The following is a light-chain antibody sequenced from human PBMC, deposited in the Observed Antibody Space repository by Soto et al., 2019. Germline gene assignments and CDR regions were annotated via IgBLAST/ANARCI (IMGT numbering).Light chain of an antibody. Sequence: ETVLTQSPGALSVSPVEIAALSVMASQSVSSSYLAWYQQKPGQAPRLLIYGASSRATGIPDRFSGSGSGTDFTLTISRLEPEDFAVYYCQQYGSSPLTFGGGTKVDIK. J-gene: IGKJ4*01. CDR2: GAS. CDR3: QQYGSSPLT. V-gene: IGKV3-20*01. CDR1: QSVSSSY.